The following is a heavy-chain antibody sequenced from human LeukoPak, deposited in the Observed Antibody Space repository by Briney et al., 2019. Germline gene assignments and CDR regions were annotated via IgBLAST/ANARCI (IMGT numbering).Heavy chain of an antibody. CDR2: FDPEDGET. CDR3: AGVPYSRVDY. J-gene: IGHJ4*02. Sequence: ASVKVSCKVSGYTLTELSMHWVRQAPGKGLEWMGGFDPEDGETIYAQKFQGRVTMTEDTSTDTPYMELSTLRSEDTAVYYCAGVPYSRVDYWGQGTLVTVSS. CDR1: GYTLTELS. V-gene: IGHV1-24*01. D-gene: IGHD6-13*01.